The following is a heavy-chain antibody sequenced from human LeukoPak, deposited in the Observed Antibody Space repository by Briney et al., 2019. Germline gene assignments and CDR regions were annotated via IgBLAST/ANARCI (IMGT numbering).Heavy chain of an antibody. J-gene: IGHJ4*02. CDR1: GFTFSSHW. Sequence: GGSLRLSCAASGFTFSSHWMSWVRQAPGKGLGWAANIKQDGSEKYYVDSVKGRFTISRENAKNSLYLQMNSLRAEDTAVYYCAREKRYNDLLTGYYSFDYWGQGTLVPVSS. CDR3: AREKRYNDLLTGYYSFDY. CDR2: IKQDGSEK. V-gene: IGHV3-7*01. D-gene: IGHD3-9*01.